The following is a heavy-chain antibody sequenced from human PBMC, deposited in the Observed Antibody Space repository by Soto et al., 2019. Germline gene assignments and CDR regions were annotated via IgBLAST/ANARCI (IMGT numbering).Heavy chain of an antibody. CDR2: TIPLFGTT. J-gene: IGHJ6*02. D-gene: IGHD1-1*01. V-gene: IGHV1-69*01. CDR1: GDTFKNSV. CDR3: VAELEFVKLSVV. Sequence: QVQLVQSGVEVKKPGSSVRVSCKASGDTFKNSVISWVRQAPGQGLEWMGGTIPLFGTTDYAKKFQGRLTITTDESTTTAYMEVSRLTSEDTAVYYCVAELEFVKLSVVWGQGTTVIVSS.